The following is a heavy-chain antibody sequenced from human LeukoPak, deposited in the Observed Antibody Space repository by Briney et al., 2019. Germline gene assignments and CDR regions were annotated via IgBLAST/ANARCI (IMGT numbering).Heavy chain of an antibody. J-gene: IGHJ6*03. Sequence: PSETLSLTCAVYGGSFSGYYWSWIRQPPGKGLEWIAEINHSGSTKYNPSPKSRVTISVDTSKNQFSLKLSSVTAADTAVYYCARAECGGNCRYYYYYYMDVWGKGTPVTVSS. D-gene: IGHD2-21*02. CDR1: GGSFSGYY. CDR2: INHSGST. CDR3: ARAECGGNCRYYYYYYMDV. V-gene: IGHV4-34*01.